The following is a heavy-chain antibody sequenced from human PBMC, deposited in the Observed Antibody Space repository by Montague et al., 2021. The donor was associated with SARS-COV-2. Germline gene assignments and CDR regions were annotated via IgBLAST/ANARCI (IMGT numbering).Heavy chain of an antibody. J-gene: IGHJ4*01. Sequence: SETLSLTCTVSGDSLSTYHWTWIWLTPGKELRWVGCIHSGYTKYNPSHECRVTTSVDTSRNQFSLRLNSVTAADTAVYYCARDARHSYGTYLDAWGHGILVTVSS. CDR3: ARDARHSYGTYLDA. V-gene: IGHV4-59*13. CDR1: GDSLSTYH. D-gene: IGHD5-18*01. CDR2: IHSGYT.